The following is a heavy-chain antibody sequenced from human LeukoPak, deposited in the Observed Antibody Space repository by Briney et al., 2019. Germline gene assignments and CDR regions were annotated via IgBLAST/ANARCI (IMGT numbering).Heavy chain of an antibody. J-gene: IGHJ4*02. D-gene: IGHD5-24*01. V-gene: IGHV3-30*18. CDR1: RFTFSSYG. CDR2: ISYDGSNK. Sequence: GRSLRLSCAASRFTFSSYGMHWVRQAPGKGLEWVAVISYDGSNKYYADSVKSRFTISRDNSKNTLYLQMNSLRAEDTAVYYCAKDPGMATGDYFDYWGQGTLATVSS. CDR3: AKDPGMATGDYFDY.